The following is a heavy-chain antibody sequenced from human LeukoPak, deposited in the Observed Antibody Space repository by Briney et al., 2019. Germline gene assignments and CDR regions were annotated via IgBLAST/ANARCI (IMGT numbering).Heavy chain of an antibody. CDR2: ISGSGGST. J-gene: IGHJ5*02. CDR1: GFTFSSYA. Sequence: GGSLRLSCAASGFTFSSYAMSWVRQAPGKGLEWVSAISGSGGSTYYADSVKGRFTIPRDNSKNTLYLQMDSLRSDDTAVYYCAKSSAGITWFDPWGQGTLVTVSS. D-gene: IGHD1-1*01. V-gene: IGHV3-23*01. CDR3: AKSSAGITWFDP.